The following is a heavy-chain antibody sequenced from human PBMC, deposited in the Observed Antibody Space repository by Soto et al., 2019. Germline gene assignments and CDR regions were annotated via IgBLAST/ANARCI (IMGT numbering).Heavy chain of an antibody. CDR2: ISGSGGST. CDR1: GFTFSSYA. D-gene: IGHD3-16*02. V-gene: IGHV3-23*01. Sequence: GGSLRLSCAASGFTFSSYAMSWVRQAPGKGLEWVSAISGSGGSTYYADSVKGRFTISRDNSKNTLYLQMNSLRAEDTAVYYCAKDGLTALGGGYYYYMDVWGKGTTVTVSS. J-gene: IGHJ6*03. CDR3: AKDGLTALGGGYYYYMDV.